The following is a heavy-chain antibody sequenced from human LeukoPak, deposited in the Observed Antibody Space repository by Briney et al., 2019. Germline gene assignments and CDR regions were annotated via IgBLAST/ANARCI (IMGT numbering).Heavy chain of an antibody. D-gene: IGHD2-15*01. CDR2: INTDGSSI. J-gene: IGHJ4*02. Sequence: PGVSLRLCCAASGFSFSSFRMHWVRQAPGKGLVWVSRINTDGSSIIYADPVKGRFNISRDNAKNTLYLQMNSLRAEDTAVYYCATLRGGSNPLDFWGQGTLVTVSS. CDR1: GFSFSSFR. V-gene: IGHV3-74*01. CDR3: ATLRGGSNPLDF.